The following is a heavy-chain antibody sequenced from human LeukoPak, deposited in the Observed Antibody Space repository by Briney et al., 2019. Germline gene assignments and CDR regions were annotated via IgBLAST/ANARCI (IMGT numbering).Heavy chain of an antibody. J-gene: IGHJ3*02. D-gene: IGHD3-9*01. CDR2: ISAYSGNT. CDR3: ARGGTYYDILTGYFVGTAAFDI. CDR1: GYTFTSYG. V-gene: IGHV1-18*01. Sequence: AAVKVSCTASGYTFTSYGISWVRQAPGQGLEWMGWISAYSGNTNYAQKLQGRVTMTTDTSTSTAYMELRCLRSDDTAVYYCARGGTYYDILTGYFVGTAAFDIWGQGTMVTVSS.